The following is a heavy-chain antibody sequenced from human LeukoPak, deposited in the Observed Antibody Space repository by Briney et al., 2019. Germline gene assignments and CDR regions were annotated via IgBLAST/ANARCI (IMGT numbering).Heavy chain of an antibody. CDR1: GGSFSGYY. CDR2: INHSGST. J-gene: IGHJ3*01. Sequence: SETLSLTCAVYGGSFSGYYWSWIRQPPGKGLEWIGEINHSGSTNYNPSLKSRVTISVDTSKNQFSLNLSSVTAADTAVYYCARRWVYDKRAFDAWGQGTMVTVSS. D-gene: IGHD3-16*01. CDR3: ARRWVYDKRAFDA. V-gene: IGHV4-34*01.